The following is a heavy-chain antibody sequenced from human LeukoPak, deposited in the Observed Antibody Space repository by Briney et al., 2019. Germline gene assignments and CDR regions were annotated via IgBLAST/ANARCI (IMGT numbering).Heavy chain of an antibody. V-gene: IGHV3-11*01. D-gene: IGHD3-22*01. J-gene: IGHJ4*02. CDR3: AKDSRYYDSSGNFDY. Sequence: PGGSLRLSCVASGFTFRDYYMSWIRQAPGKRLEWISYISSSGHSIYYADSVKGRFTISRDSARDSVYLQMNSLRAEDTALYYCAKDSRYYDSSGNFDYWGQGTLVTVSS. CDR2: ISSSGHSI. CDR1: GFTFRDYY.